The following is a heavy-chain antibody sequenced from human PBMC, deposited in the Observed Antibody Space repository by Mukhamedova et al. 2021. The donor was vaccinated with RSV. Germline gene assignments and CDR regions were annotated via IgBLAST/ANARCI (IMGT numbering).Heavy chain of an antibody. Sequence: GLEWVANIKQDGSEKYYVDSVRGRFTISRDNAKNSLYLQMNSLRAEDTTVYYCARGPNVGYCSTTRCSYYFDYWGRGTLVTVPS. D-gene: IGHD2-2*01. V-gene: IGHV3-7*01. J-gene: IGHJ4*02. CDR3: ARGPNVGYCSTTRCSYYFDY. CDR2: IKQDGSEK.